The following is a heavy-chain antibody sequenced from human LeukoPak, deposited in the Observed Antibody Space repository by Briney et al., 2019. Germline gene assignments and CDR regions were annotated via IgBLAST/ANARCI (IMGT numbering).Heavy chain of an antibody. CDR3: ARQLAGLFFNS. CDR2: IFYSGIT. CDR1: GDSVSGTTSY. Sequence: PSETLSLTCTVSGDSVSGTTSYWTWIRQPPGQGLEYIGSIFYSGITFYNPSLKSRVTMSVDTSKNQFSLKLNSVTAADTAVYFCARQLAGLFFNSWGQGTLVAVSS. V-gene: IGHV4-39*01. J-gene: IGHJ4*02. D-gene: IGHD6-19*01.